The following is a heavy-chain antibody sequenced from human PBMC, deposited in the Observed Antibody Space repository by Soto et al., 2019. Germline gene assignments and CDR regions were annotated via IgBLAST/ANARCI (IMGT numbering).Heavy chain of an antibody. J-gene: IGHJ4*01. V-gene: IGHV3-48*03. Sequence: EVQLVDSGGGLVQPGGSLRLSCVASGFTFNSYEMSWVRQAPGKGLEWVSYISRSAESIHYADSVKGRFSISRDNAKNSLYLQMNSLRAEDTAVYFCARGSRGYNYASAPFFDYWGQGNRVIVSS. CDR1: GFTFNSYE. CDR3: ARGSRGYNYASAPFFDY. D-gene: IGHD5-18*01. CDR2: ISRSAESI.